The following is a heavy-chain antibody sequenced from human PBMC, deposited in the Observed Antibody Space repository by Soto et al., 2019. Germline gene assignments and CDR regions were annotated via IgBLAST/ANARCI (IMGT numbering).Heavy chain of an antibody. Sequence: QVQLVQSGAEVKKPGSSVKVSCKASGGTFSSYAISWVRQAPGQGLEWMGGIIPIFGTANYAQKFQGRVTINADESTSTAYMELSSLRSEDTAVYYCATLETLRYFDWLNYYYSGMDVWGQGTTVTVSS. V-gene: IGHV1-69*01. CDR3: ATLETLRYFDWLNYYYSGMDV. CDR2: IIPIFGTA. CDR1: GGTFSSYA. J-gene: IGHJ6*02. D-gene: IGHD3-9*01.